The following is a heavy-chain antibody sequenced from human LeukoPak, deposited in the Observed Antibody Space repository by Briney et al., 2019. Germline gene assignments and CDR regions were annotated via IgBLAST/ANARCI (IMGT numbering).Heavy chain of an antibody. Sequence: GGYLRLYGAASGFAVNCYTITWVRQAHGKGLESVTSTTSRGSHKYIAVSGKGRFTIYRDNAKNSLFLQMSSLTVEDTAVYYCARVAQSATTENYFYYYMDVCGKGTTVTVSS. V-gene: IGHV3-21*01. D-gene: IGHD4-11*01. J-gene: IGHJ6*03. CDR1: GFAVNCYT. CDR2: TTSRGSHK. CDR3: ARVAQSATTENYFYYYMDV.